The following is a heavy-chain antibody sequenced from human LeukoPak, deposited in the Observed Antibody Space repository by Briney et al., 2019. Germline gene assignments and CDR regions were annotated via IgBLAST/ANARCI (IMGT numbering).Heavy chain of an antibody. V-gene: IGHV4-59*12. Sequence: PSETLSLTCTVSGGSISSYYWSWIRQPPGKGLEWIGYIYYSGSTNYNPSLKSRVTISVDKSKNQFSLKLSSVTAADTAVYYCAREGPPGYCSGGSCSFNYYYYGMDVWGQGTTVTVSS. CDR3: AREGPPGYCSGGSCSFNYYYYGMDV. D-gene: IGHD2-15*01. CDR2: IYYSGST. J-gene: IGHJ6*02. CDR1: GGSISSYY.